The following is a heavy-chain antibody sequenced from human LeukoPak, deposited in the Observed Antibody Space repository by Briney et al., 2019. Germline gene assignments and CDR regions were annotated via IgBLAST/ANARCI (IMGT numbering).Heavy chain of an antibody. J-gene: IGHJ4*02. V-gene: IGHV6-1*01. Sequence: SQTLSLTCAISGDSVSSNSAAWNWIGQSPSRGLEWLGRTYYRFKWYNDYAVSVKSRITHNPYTSKNQCSLQLNSVTPEDTAVYYCARGAAAAGYFDYWGQGTLVTVSS. CDR3: ARGAAAAGYFDY. CDR1: GDSVSSNSAA. D-gene: IGHD6-13*01. CDR2: TYYRFKWYN.